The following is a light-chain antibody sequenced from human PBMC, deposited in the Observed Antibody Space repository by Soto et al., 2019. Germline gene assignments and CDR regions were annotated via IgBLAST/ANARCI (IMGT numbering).Light chain of an antibody. J-gene: IGKJ1*01. CDR3: QQSYTTPSWT. V-gene: IGKV1-39*01. Sequence: DIQLIQSPSSLSASVGDRVTITCHTSQRVSSYLNWYQQKPGKAPKLLINAVSTLHSGVPSRFSGSGTETDFTLTISSLQPEDSGTYYRQQSYTTPSWTFGQGTKVEI. CDR2: AVS. CDR1: QRVSSY.